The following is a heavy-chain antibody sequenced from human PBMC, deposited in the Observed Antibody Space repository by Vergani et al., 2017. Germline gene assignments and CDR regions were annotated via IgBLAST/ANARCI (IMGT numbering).Heavy chain of an antibody. V-gene: IGHV4-59*01. CDR2: IYYSGSP. CDR3: ARDRGVVVPAATDYYYYGMDV. CDR1: GGSISSYY. J-gene: IGHJ6*02. D-gene: IGHD2-2*01. Sequence: QVQLQESGPGLVKPSQTLSLTCTVSGGSISSYYWSWIRQPPGKGLEWIGYIYYSGSPNYNPSLKSRVTISVDTSKNQFSLKLSSVTAADTAVYYCARDRGVVVPAATDYYYYGMDVWGQGTTVTVSS.